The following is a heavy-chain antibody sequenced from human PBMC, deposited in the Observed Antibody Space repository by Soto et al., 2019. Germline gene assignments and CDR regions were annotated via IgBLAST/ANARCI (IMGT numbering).Heavy chain of an antibody. CDR3: ARERDGHNPNWFDL. V-gene: IGHV3-53*02. CDR1: GFTVSSNY. J-gene: IGHJ5*02. Sequence: EVQVVETGGGWIQPGGSLRLSCAVSGFTVSSNYMSWVRQPPGKGPEWVSDIYSGGSTYYADSVKGRFTISRDNSQNTLYLQMSSLRAEETAVYYCARERDGHNPNWFDLWGQGTLVTVSS. CDR2: IYSGGST. D-gene: IGHD2-8*01.